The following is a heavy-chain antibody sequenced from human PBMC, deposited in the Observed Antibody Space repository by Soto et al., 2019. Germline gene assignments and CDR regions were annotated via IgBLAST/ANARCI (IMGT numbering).Heavy chain of an antibody. D-gene: IGHD6-19*01. V-gene: IGHV5-10-1*03. Sequence: EVQLVPSGAEEKKPGESLRISCKASGYSFTSYWITWVRQMPGKGLEWMGRIDPSGSQTNYSPSFQGHVTISVDKSIYTAYLQWSSLKASDTAMYYCARRVRAGDFDFWGQGTLVSVSS. CDR3: ARRVRAGDFDF. J-gene: IGHJ4*02. CDR1: GYSFTSYW. CDR2: IDPSGSQT.